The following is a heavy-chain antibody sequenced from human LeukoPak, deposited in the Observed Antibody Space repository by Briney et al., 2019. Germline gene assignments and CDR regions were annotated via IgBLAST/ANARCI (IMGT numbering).Heavy chain of an antibody. CDR2: INHSGST. V-gene: IGHV4-34*01. Sequence: SETLSLTCAVYGGSFSGYYWSWIRQPPGKGLEWIGEINHSGSTNYNPSLKSQVTISVDTSKNQFSLKLSSVTAADTAVYYCARAPRPYYFDYWGQGTLVTVSS. CDR3: ARAPRPYYFDY. CDR1: GGSFSGYY. J-gene: IGHJ4*02.